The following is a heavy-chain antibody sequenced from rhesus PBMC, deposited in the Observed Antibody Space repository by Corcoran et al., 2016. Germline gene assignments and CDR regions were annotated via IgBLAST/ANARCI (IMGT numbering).Heavy chain of an antibody. CDR3: AGRYRNGRFDV. J-gene: IGHJ5-1*01. CDR2: MAGIDVST. CDR1: GGSISSNF. V-gene: IGHV4-173*01. Sequence: QLQLQESGPGLVKPSETLSLTCAVSGGSISSNFWTWIRQPPGRGLEWIGRMAGIDVSTDYDPSLNRRVTISSDTSKNLFSLKLTSVTAADTAVYYCAGRYRNGRFDVWGPGVLVTVSS. D-gene: IGHD5-24*01.